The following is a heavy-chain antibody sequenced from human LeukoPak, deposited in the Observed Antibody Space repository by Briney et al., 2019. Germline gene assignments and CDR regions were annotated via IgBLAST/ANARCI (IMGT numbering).Heavy chain of an antibody. D-gene: IGHD2-2*01. V-gene: IGHV1-18*01. Sequence: GASVKVSCKASGYTFTSYGISWVRQAPGQGLEWMGWISAYNGNTNYAQKLQGRVTMTTDTSTSTAYMELRSLRSDDTAVYYCARDSPGYRSSTNCYGAYYYYYMDVWGKGTTVTVSS. CDR1: GYTFTSYG. CDR2: ISAYNGNT. J-gene: IGHJ6*03. CDR3: ARDSPGYRSSTNCYGAYYYYYMDV.